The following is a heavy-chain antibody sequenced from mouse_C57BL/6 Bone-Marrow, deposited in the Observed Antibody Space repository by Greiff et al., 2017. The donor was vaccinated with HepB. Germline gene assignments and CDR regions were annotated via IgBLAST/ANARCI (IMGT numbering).Heavy chain of an antibody. Sequence: EVKLVESEGGLVQPGSSMKLSCTASGFTFSDYYMAWVRQVPEKGLEWVANINYDGSSTYYLDSLKSRFIISRDNAKNILYLQMSSLKSEDTATYYCARYDYDDAMDYWGQGTSVTVSS. CDR3: ARYDYDDAMDY. CDR2: INYDGSST. D-gene: IGHD2-4*01. J-gene: IGHJ4*01. V-gene: IGHV5-16*01. CDR1: GFTFSDYY.